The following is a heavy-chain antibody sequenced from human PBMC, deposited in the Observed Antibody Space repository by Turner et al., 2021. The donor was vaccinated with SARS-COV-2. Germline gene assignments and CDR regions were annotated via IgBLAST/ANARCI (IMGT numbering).Heavy chain of an antibody. Sequence: QLQLVQSGAEVKKPGASLKFSCQVSGYTLAELSMHWVRRAPGKGLEWMGGFDPEDGETIYAHKCQGRVTMTEDTSTDTAYMELSSLRSEDTAVYYCATGVAVTGTPSAYYYYYGMDVWGQGTTVTVSS. CDR1: GYTLAELS. J-gene: IGHJ6*02. CDR3: ATGVAVTGTPSAYYYYYGMDV. D-gene: IGHD6-19*01. V-gene: IGHV1-24*01. CDR2: FDPEDGET.